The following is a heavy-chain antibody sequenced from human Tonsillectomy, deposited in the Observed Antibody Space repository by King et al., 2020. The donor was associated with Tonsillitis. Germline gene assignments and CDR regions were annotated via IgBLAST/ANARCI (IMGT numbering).Heavy chain of an antibody. CDR3: ARHRDFVGEFDP. Sequence: QLQESGPGLVKPSETLSLTCTVSGGSISSSSYYWGWIRQPPGKGLEWIGSIYYSGSTYYNPSLKSRVTISVDTSKNQFSLKLSSVTAADTAVYYCARHRDFVGEFDPWGQGTLVTVSS. CDR1: GGSISSSSYY. V-gene: IGHV4-39*01. J-gene: IGHJ5*02. CDR2: IYYSGST.